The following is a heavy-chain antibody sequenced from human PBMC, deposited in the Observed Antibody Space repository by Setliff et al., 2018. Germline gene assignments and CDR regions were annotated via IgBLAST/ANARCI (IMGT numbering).Heavy chain of an antibody. D-gene: IGHD1-1*01. J-gene: IGHJ6*03. V-gene: IGHV4-61*02. CDR2: IYTDGTT. Sequence: SETLSLTCTVSGASLRSGSNYWGWFRQPAGKGLEWIGRIYTDGTTNYNPSLKSRVSISADTSMNHFSLRMTSVSAADTAVYYCARESAGDESVRHLYYTDVWGRGTTVTVSS. CDR3: ARESAGDESVRHLYYTDV. CDR1: GASLRSGSNY.